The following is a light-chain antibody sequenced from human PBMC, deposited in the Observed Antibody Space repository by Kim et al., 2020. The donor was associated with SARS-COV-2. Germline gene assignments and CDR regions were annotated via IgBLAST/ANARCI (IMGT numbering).Light chain of an antibody. CDR2: DDR. Sequence: SYELTQPPSVSVAPGTTATITCGGYNLGSKSVHWYQQRSGQAPVLAIYDDRDRPSGIPERFSGSKSVNTATLTINRVEAGDEADCYCQVWDSNNDHVIFG. V-gene: IGLV3-21*03. J-gene: IGLJ2*01. CDR3: QVWDSNNDHVI. CDR1: NLGSKS.